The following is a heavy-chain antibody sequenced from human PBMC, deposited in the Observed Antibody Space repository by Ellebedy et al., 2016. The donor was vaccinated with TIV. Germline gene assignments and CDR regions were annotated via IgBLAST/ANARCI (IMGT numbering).Heavy chain of an antibody. CDR3: ARDICSGGSCYSRDDNWFDP. CDR2: IIPILGIA. J-gene: IGHJ5*02. Sequence: ASVKVSCKASGGTFSSYAISWVRQAPGQGLEWMGRIIPILGIANYAQKFQGRVTITADKSTSTAYMELSSLRSEDTAVYYCARDICSGGSCYSRDDNWFDPWGQGTLVTVSS. CDR1: GGTFSSYA. D-gene: IGHD2-15*01. V-gene: IGHV1-69*04.